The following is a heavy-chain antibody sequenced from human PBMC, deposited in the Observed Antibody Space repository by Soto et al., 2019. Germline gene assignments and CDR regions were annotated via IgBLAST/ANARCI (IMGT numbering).Heavy chain of an antibody. V-gene: IGHV1-69*01. CDR3: ARGGRGYSSAPRYYFGS. J-gene: IGHJ4*02. CDR2: IIPIFATV. Sequence: QVQLVQSGSEVKKPGSSVKVSCKASGGSFSSNPISWVRQAPGQGLEWMAGIIPIFATVHYAQKFQGRVTITADESTSTAYMELTSLRSEDTAVYFCARGGRGYSSAPRYYFGSWGQGNLVTVSS. D-gene: IGHD5-18*01. CDR1: GGSFSSNP.